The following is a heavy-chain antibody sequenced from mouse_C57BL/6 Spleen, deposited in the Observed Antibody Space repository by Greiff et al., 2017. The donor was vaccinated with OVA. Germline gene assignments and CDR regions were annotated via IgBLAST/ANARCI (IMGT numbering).Heavy chain of an antibody. CDR1: GYTFTDYY. V-gene: IGHV1-19*01. Sequence: SGPVLVKPGASVQMSCKASGYTFTDYYMNWVKQSHGKSLEWIGVINPYNGGTSYNQKFKVKATLTVDKSSSTAYMELNSLTSEDSAVYYGARAIYYYGSSRFFDYWGQGTTRTVSS. D-gene: IGHD1-1*01. CDR3: ARAIYYYGSSRFFDY. CDR2: INPYNGGT. J-gene: IGHJ2*01.